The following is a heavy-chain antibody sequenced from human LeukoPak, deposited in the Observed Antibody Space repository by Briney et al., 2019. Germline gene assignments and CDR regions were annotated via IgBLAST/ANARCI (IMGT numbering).Heavy chain of an antibody. J-gene: IGHJ4*02. CDR1: GGSFSGYY. D-gene: IGHD3-22*01. CDR2: INHSGST. CDR3: ARVGYDSSGYFTAPDY. V-gene: IGHV4-34*01. Sequence: SGTLSLTCAVYGGSFSGYYWSWIRQPPGKGLEWIGEINHSGSTNYNPSLKSRVTISVDTSKNQFSQKLSSVTAADTAVYYCARVGYDSSGYFTAPDYWGQGTLVTVSS.